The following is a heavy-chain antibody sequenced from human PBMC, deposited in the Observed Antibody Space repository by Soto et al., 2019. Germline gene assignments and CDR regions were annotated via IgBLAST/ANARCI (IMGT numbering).Heavy chain of an antibody. CDR1: GVSISSYY. D-gene: IGHD2-8*01. Sequence: PSETLSLTCTVSGVSISSYYWIWIRQPPGKGLEWIGYIYYSGSTNYNPSLKSRVTISVDTSKNQFSLKLSSVTAAGTAVYYCARGCTNGVCYTSYYGMDVWGQGTTVTVSS. CDR2: IYYSGST. J-gene: IGHJ6*02. CDR3: ARGCTNGVCYTSYYGMDV. V-gene: IGHV4-59*01.